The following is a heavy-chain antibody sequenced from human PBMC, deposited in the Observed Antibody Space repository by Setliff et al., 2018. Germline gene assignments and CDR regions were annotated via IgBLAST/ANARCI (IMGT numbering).Heavy chain of an antibody. CDR2: ISPNNGDT. Sequence: ASVKVSCKASGYTFTSFGISWVRRAPGQGLEWIGWISPNNGDTKYAQKLQDRVIMTIDTSTSTAYVEVRSLRSDDTALYYCARSPPNRGVGQGHHMDVWGKGTSVTVSS. J-gene: IGHJ6*03. CDR1: GYTFTSFG. V-gene: IGHV1-18*01. CDR3: ARSPPNRGVGQGHHMDV. D-gene: IGHD1-26*01.